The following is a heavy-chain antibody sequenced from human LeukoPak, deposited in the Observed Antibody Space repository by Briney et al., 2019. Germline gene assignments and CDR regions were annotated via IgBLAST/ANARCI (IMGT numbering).Heavy chain of an antibody. CDR3: ARLPLNIAAAGFFDY. J-gene: IGHJ4*02. CDR1: GGSISSSSYY. Sequence: PSETLSLTCTVSGGSISSSSYYWGWIRQPPGKGLEWIGSIYYSGSTYYNPSLKSRVTISVDTSKNQFSLKLSSVTAADTAEYYCARLPLNIAAAGFFDYWGQGTLVTVSS. V-gene: IGHV4-39*01. D-gene: IGHD6-13*01. CDR2: IYYSGST.